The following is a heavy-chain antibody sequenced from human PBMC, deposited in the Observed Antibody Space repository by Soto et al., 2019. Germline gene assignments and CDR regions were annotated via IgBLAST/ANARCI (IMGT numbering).Heavy chain of an antibody. CDR2: INHSGST. CDR1: GGSFSGYY. J-gene: IGHJ6*02. V-gene: IGHV4-34*01. Sequence: SETLSLTCAVYGGSFSGYYWSWIRQPPGKGLEWIGEINHSGSTNYNPSLKSRVTISVDTSKNQFSLKLSSVTAADTAVYYCARYAVSGWYGGYYYYGMDVWGQGTTVT. D-gene: IGHD6-19*01. CDR3: ARYAVSGWYGGYYYYGMDV.